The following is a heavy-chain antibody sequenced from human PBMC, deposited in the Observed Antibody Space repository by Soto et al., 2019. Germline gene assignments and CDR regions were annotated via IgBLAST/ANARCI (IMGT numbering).Heavy chain of an antibody. J-gene: IGHJ4*02. CDR3: ATSDGNAWYTY. Sequence: PSETLSLTCTVSGGSISSYYWSWIRQPPGKGLEWIGYIYYSGSTNYNPSLKSRVTISVDTSKNQFSLKLSSVTAADTAVYYCATSDGNAWYTYWGQGTQVTVSS. CDR2: IYYSGST. CDR1: GGSISSYY. V-gene: IGHV4-59*01. D-gene: IGHD6-13*01.